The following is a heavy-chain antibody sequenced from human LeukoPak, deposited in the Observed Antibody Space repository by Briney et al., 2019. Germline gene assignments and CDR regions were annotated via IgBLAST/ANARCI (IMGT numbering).Heavy chain of an antibody. D-gene: IGHD5-18*01. CDR2: IYHSGST. CDR1: GGSISSGDYY. Sequence: SETLSLTCTVSGGSISSGDYYWSWVRQPPGKGLEWIGEIYHSGSTNYNPSLKSRVTISADKSKNQFSLKLSSVTAADTAVYYCARAAVDTATFDYWGQGTLVTVSS. V-gene: IGHV4-4*02. J-gene: IGHJ4*02. CDR3: ARAAVDTATFDY.